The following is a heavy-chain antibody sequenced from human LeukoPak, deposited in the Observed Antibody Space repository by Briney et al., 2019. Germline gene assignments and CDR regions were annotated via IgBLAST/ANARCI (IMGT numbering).Heavy chain of an antibody. CDR2: IYYSGSI. J-gene: IGHJ4*02. CDR3: ARGERLGGDY. V-gene: IGHV4-59*01. Sequence: SETLSLTCTVSGGSISSYYWSWIRQPPGKGLEWIGYIYYSGSINYNPSLKSRVTISVDTSKNQFSLKLSSVTVADTAVYYCARGERLGGDYWGQGALVTVSS. CDR1: GGSISSYY. D-gene: IGHD1-1*01.